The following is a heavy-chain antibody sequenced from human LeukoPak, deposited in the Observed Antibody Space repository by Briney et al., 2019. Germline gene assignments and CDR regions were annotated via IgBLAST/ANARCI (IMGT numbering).Heavy chain of an antibody. CDR2: IAYDGSRA. D-gene: IGHD1-14*01. CDR3: TRYNNDHFDY. Sequence: GGSLRLSCAGSGFTFGGYGMHWFRQTPGKGPEWVAVIAYDGSRAFYADSVRGRFTISRDNSKNTMSVQMDDLRAEDTAVYYCTRYNNDHFDYWGQGTLVTVSS. V-gene: IGHV3-33*01. J-gene: IGHJ4*02. CDR1: GFTFGGYG.